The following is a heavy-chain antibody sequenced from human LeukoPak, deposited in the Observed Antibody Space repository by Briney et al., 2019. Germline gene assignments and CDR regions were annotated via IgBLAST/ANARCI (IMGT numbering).Heavy chain of an antibody. CDR1: GDSVSSNSAA. D-gene: IGHD5-18*01. J-gene: IGHJ5*02. V-gene: IGHV6-1*01. CDR2: TYYRSKWYN. Sequence: HSQTLSLTCVISGDSVSSNSAAWNWIRQSPSRGLEWLGRTYYRSKWYNDYAVSVKSRITINPDTSKNQFSLHLNPVTPEDTAVYYCAGYSYGVRPSWGQGTLVTVSS. CDR3: AGYSYGVRPS.